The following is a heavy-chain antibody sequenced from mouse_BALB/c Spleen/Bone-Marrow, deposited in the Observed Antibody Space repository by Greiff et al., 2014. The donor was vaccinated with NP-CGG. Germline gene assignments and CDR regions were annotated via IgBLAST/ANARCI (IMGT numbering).Heavy chain of an antibody. CDR3: ARSYYDYDWFAY. CDR1: GYTFTSYW. J-gene: IGHJ3*01. Sequence: VQLQQSGVELVKPGASVKLSCKASGYTFTSYWMHWVKQRPGKGLEWIGEIDPSGSYTKYNQNFKGKVTLTGDKSSSPSFMQRSSLSSEDSAFYYCARSYYDYDWFAYWGQGTLVTVSS. V-gene: IGHV1-69*02. CDR2: IDPSGSYT. D-gene: IGHD2-4*01.